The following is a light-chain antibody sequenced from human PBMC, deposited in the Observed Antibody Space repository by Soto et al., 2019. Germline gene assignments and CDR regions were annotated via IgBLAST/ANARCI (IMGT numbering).Light chain of an antibody. Sequence: QSVLTQPPSVSAAPGQKVTFSCSGSSSNIGKNYVSWYQQVPGTAPKLLIYEDNKRRSGIPDRFSGSKSGTSATLGITGLQTGDEADYYCGTWASSLSVFVFGTG. CDR2: EDN. J-gene: IGLJ1*01. CDR1: SSNIGKNY. CDR3: GTWASSLSVFV. V-gene: IGLV1-51*02.